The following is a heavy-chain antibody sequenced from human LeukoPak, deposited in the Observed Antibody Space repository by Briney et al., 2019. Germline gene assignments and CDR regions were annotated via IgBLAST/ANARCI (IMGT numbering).Heavy chain of an antibody. J-gene: IGHJ4*02. CDR2: IYTSGST. Sequence: SQTLSLTCTVSGGSISSGSYYWSWIRQPAGKGLEWIGRIYTSGSTNYNPSLKSRVPISVDTSKNQFSLKLSSGTAADTAVYYCARAGGLQPDYWGQGTLVTVSS. V-gene: IGHV4-61*02. CDR3: ARAGGLQPDY. D-gene: IGHD5-24*01. CDR1: GGSISSGSYY.